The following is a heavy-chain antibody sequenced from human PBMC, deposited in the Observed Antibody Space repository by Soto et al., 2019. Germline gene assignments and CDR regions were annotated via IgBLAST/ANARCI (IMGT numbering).Heavy chain of an antibody. Sequence: GGSLRLSCAASGFTFSSYSMNWVRQAPGKGLEWVSYISSSSSTIYYADSVKGRFTISRDNAKNSLYLQMNSLRAEDTAVYYCARDGYCSGGSCYRTPHWGQGTLVTVSS. V-gene: IGHV3-48*01. CDR1: GFTFSSYS. J-gene: IGHJ4*02. CDR2: ISSSSSTI. D-gene: IGHD2-15*01. CDR3: ARDGYCSGGSCYRTPH.